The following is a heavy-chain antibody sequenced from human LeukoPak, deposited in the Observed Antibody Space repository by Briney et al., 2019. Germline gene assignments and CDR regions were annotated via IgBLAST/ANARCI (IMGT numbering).Heavy chain of an antibody. CDR3: AKARTYYDSSGYYLR. CDR2: TSYDGSNL. J-gene: IGHJ4*02. Sequence: PGGSLRLSCAGSGFTFSGYAMHWVRQAPGKGLEWVAVTSYDGSNLSYADSVKGRFTISRDNSKNTLYLQMNSLRAEDTAVYYCAKARTYYDSSGYYLRWGQGTLVTVSS. CDR1: GFTFSGYA. D-gene: IGHD3-22*01. V-gene: IGHV3-30*04.